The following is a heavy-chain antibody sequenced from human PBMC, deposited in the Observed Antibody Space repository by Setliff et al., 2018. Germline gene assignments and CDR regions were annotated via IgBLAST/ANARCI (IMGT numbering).Heavy chain of an antibody. V-gene: IGHV3-7*01. CDR2: IKQDGSEK. Sequence: GGSLRLSCAASGFTFSSYWVSWVRQAPGKGLEWVANIKQDGSEKYYVDSVKGRFTISRDNAKNSLYLQMNSLRAEDTAVYYCARVTYYYDSSGYSEWGQGTLVTVSS. J-gene: IGHJ4*02. D-gene: IGHD3-22*01. CDR1: GFTFSSYW. CDR3: ARVTYYYDSSGYSE.